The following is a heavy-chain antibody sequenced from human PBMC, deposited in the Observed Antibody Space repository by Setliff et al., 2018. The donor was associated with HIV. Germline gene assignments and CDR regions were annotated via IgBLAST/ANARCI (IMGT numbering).Heavy chain of an antibody. D-gene: IGHD6-6*01. CDR3: ARSSRSSPFWFDY. CDR1: GGTISSGGYY. Sequence: PSETLSLTCTVSGGTISSGGYYWSWIRQHPGKGLEWIGYIHYSGSTYYNPSLKSRLTISVDTSKTQFSLKLSSVTAADTAVYFCARSSRSSPFWFDYWGLGTLVAVSS. V-gene: IGHV4-31*03. CDR2: IHYSGST. J-gene: IGHJ4*01.